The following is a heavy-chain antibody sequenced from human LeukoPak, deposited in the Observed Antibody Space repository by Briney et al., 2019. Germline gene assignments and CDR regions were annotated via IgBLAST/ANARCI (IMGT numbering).Heavy chain of an antibody. J-gene: IGHJ4*02. CDR3: ATDKGAAPEERANY. D-gene: IGHD1-1*01. CDR2: ITSDGSIT. Sequence: GSLRLSCAASGFTFSSYAMSWVRQPPGKGLLWVSRITSDGSITRYADSVKGRFTISRDNAKNTLYLQMNSLRAEDTAVYYCATDKGAAPEERANYWGQGTLVTVSS. V-gene: IGHV3-74*01. CDR1: GFTFSSYA.